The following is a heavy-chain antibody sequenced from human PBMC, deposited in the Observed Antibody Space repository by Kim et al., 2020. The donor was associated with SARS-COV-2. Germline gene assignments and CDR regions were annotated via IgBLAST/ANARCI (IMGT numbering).Heavy chain of an antibody. J-gene: IGHJ6*02. CDR1: GFTFSSYW. V-gene: IGHV3-74*01. CDR3: ARSIAAAGKGGMDV. CDR2: INSDGSST. D-gene: IGHD6-13*01. Sequence: GGSLRLSCAASGFTFSSYWMHWVRQAPGKGLVWVSRINSDGSSTSYADSVKGRFTISRDNAKNTLYLQMNSLRAEDTAVYYCARSIAAAGKGGMDVWGQGTTVTVSS.